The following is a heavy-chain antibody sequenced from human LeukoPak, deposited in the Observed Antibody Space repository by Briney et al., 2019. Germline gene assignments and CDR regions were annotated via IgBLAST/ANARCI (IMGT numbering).Heavy chain of an antibody. CDR1: GFTFRSYG. D-gene: IGHD3-9*01. V-gene: IGHV3-23*01. CDR3: AKDLRYYDILTGPLGFDY. CDR2: ISGSGGST. J-gene: IGHJ4*02. Sequence: GGTLRLSCAASGFTFRSYGMSWVRQAPGKGLEWVSAISGSGGSTYYADSVRGRFTISRDNSKNTLHLQLNSLRAEDTAVYYCAKDLRYYDILTGPLGFDYWGQGTLVTVSS.